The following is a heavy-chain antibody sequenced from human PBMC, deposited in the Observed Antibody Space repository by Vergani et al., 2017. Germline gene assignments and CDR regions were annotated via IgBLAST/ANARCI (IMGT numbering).Heavy chain of an antibody. D-gene: IGHD6-25*01. Sequence: QVQLVQSGAEVKKPGASVKVSCKASGYTFTSYYMHWVRQAPGQGLEWMGIINPSGGSTSYAQKFQGRVTMNRDTSTSTVYMELSSLRSEDTAVYYCARDRSGSFRDGKRRFDPWGQGTLVTVSS. CDR2: INPSGGST. CDR1: GYTFTSYY. J-gene: IGHJ5*02. V-gene: IGHV1-46*01. CDR3: ARDRSGSFRDGKRRFDP.